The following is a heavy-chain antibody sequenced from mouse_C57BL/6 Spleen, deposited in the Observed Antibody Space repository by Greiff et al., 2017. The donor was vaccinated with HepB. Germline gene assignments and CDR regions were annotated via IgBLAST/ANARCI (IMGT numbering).Heavy chain of an antibody. CDR1: GFTFSSYA. J-gene: IGHJ3*01. Sequence: EVHLVESGGGLVKPGGSLKLSCAASGFTFSSYAMSWVRQTPEKRLEWVATISDGGSYTYYPDNVKGRFTISRDNAKNNLYLQMSHLKSEDTAMYYCARAPANWDWFAYWGQGTLVTVSA. CDR3: ARAPANWDWFAY. CDR2: ISDGGSYT. D-gene: IGHD4-1*01. V-gene: IGHV5-4*01.